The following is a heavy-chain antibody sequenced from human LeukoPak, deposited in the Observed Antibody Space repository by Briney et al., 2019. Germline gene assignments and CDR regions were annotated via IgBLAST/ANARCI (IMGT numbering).Heavy chain of an antibody. CDR1: GFTFGDYA. Sequence: PGGSLRLSCTASGFTFGDYAMSWVRQAPGKGLEWVGFIRSKAYGGTTEYAASVKGRLTISRDDSKSIAYLQMNSLRSEDTAVYYCAGTPWFGELTLDYWGQGTLVTVSS. CDR3: AGTPWFGELTLDY. V-gene: IGHV3-49*04. CDR2: IRSKAYGGTT. D-gene: IGHD3-10*01. J-gene: IGHJ4*02.